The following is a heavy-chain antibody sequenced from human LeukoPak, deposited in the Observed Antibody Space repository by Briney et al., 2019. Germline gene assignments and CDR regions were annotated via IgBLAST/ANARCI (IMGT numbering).Heavy chain of an antibody. CDR3: ARDEQWLVPISRPFYGMDV. CDR2: INTYNGNT. Sequence: GASVKVSCKASGYTFTSSGISWVRQAPAQGLEWMGWINTYNGNTNYAQKLQGRVTMTTDTPTSTAYMELRSLRSDDTAVYYCARDEQWLVPISRPFYGMDVWGQETTVTVSS. D-gene: IGHD6-19*01. J-gene: IGHJ6*02. CDR1: GYTFTSSG. V-gene: IGHV1-18*01.